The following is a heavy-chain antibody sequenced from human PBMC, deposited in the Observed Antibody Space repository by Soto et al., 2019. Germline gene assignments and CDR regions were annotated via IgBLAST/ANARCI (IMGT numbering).Heavy chain of an antibody. CDR3: AKSAGSNAYYPNDY. CDR2: ISGSGIST. V-gene: IGHV3-23*01. D-gene: IGHD3-16*01. J-gene: IGHJ4*02. Sequence: EGQLLESGGGLVQPGGSLRLSCAASGFTFSGYAMTWVRQAPGKGLEWVSSISGSGISTYYADSVKGRFTISRDNSKNTLYLQMNSLRAEDAAVYYCAKSAGSNAYYPNDYWGQGTLVTVSS. CDR1: GFTFSGYA.